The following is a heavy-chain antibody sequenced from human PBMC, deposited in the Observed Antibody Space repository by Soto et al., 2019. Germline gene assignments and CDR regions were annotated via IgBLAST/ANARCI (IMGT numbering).Heavy chain of an antibody. D-gene: IGHD5-12*01. CDR1: GYTFTSYD. J-gene: IGHJ6*02. V-gene: IGHV1-8*01. CDR2: MNPNSGNT. Sequence: QVQLVQSGAEVKKPGASVKVSCKASGYTFTSYDINWVRQATGQGLEWMGWMNPNSGNTGYAQKLQGSVTMTMNTSISTAYMELSSLRSEDTDVYYCARGGRGRDYYGMDVWGQGTTVTVSS. CDR3: ARGGRGRDYYGMDV.